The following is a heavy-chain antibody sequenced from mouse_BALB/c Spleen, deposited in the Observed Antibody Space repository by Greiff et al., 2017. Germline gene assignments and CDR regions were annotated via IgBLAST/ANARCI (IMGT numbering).Heavy chain of an antibody. J-gene: IGHJ2*01. CDR3: ARCGKHPDY. Sequence: VQLQQPGAELVKPGTSVKLSCKASGYNFTSYWINWVKLRPGQGLEWIGDIYPGSGSTNYNEKFKSKATLTVDTSSSTAYMQRSSLASEDSALYYCARCGKHPDYWGQGTTLTGSA. D-gene: IGHD1-1*02. CDR2: IYPGSGST. V-gene: IGHV1-55*01. CDR1: GYNFTSYW.